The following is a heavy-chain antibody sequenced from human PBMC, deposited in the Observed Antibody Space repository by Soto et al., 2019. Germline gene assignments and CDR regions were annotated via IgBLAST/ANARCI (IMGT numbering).Heavy chain of an antibody. CDR2: IFWDDDK. V-gene: IGHV2-5*02. D-gene: IGHD4-17*01. Sequence: KESGPTLVKPKQTLALTCTLPGFSVTSYGVGMGWIRQPPGKDLEWLAVIFWDDDKRYSPSLDSRLSIARDTSKDHVFLTTTNIEYVDTATYYCAPLNDGEYAVWGQGIRVTVSS. CDR1: GFSVTSYGVG. J-gene: IGHJ4*02. CDR3: APLNDGEYAV.